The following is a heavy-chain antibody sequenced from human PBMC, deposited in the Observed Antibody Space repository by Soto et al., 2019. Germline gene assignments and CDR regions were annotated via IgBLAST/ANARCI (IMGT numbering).Heavy chain of an antibody. Sequence: QLQLQESGPGLVKPSETLSLTCTVSGGSISGSSYYWGWVRQPPGKGLEWIGSIYYSGRTYYNPSLKSPVTISVDTSKNQFSLEVSPVTAADTAVYYCARTGGYGSGSYQDYWGQGTLVTVSS. D-gene: IGHD3-10*01. V-gene: IGHV4-39*01. J-gene: IGHJ4*02. CDR3: ARTGGYGSGSYQDY. CDR2: IYYSGRT. CDR1: GGSISGSSYY.